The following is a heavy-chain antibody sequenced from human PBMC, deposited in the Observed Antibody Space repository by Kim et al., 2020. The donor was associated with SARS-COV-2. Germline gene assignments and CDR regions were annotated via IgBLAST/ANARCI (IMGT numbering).Heavy chain of an antibody. CDR1: GFTFDDYA. CDR2: ISWNSGSI. Sequence: GGSLRLSCAASGFTFDDYAMHWVRQAPGKGLEWVSGISWNSGSIGYADSVKGRFTISRDNAKNSLYLQMNSLRAEDTALYYCAKAHWSHSGSYVDWFDPWGQGTLVTVSS. D-gene: IGHD1-26*01. J-gene: IGHJ5*02. V-gene: IGHV3-9*01. CDR3: AKAHWSHSGSYVDWFDP.